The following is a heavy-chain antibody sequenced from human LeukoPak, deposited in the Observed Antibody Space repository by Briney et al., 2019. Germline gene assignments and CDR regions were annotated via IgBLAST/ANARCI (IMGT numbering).Heavy chain of an antibody. CDR1: GYTFTSYG. J-gene: IGHJ5*02. Sequence: ASVKVSCKASGYTFTSYGIIWVRQAPGQGLEWMGWISAYNGNTNYAQKLQGRVTMTTDTSTSTAYMELRSLRSDDTAVYYCARDLRQGGYYYNWFDPWGQGTLVTVSS. CDR3: ARDLRQGGYYYNWFDP. D-gene: IGHD3-22*01. V-gene: IGHV1-18*01. CDR2: ISAYNGNT.